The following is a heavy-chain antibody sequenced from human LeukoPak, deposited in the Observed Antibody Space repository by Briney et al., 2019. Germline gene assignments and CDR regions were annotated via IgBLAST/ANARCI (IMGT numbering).Heavy chain of an antibody. CDR2: INHSGST. J-gene: IGHJ4*02. D-gene: IGHD2-8*02. V-gene: IGHV4-39*01. Sequence: PSETLSLTCTVSGGSISSSGYYWGWIRQPPGKGLAWIGEINHSGSTNYNPSLKSRVTISVDTSKNQFSLKLSSVTAADTAVYYCAGHHPRNTVDFWGQGTLVTVSS. CDR1: GGSISSSGYY. CDR3: AGHHPRNTVDF.